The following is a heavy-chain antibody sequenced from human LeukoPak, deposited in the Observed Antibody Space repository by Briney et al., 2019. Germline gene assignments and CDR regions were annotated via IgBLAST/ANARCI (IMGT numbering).Heavy chain of an antibody. Sequence: GGSLRLSCAVSVITLSNYGMSWVRQAPGKGLEWVAGSSGSGGGAQYADSVKGRFTISRDNAKNRLYLHMNSLRAEDTAMYFCAKRGVVIRVFLVGFHKEAYYFDSWGQGVLVTVSS. CDR3: AKRGVVIRVFLVGFHKEAYYFDS. CDR2: SSGSGGGA. D-gene: IGHD3-10*01. J-gene: IGHJ4*02. CDR1: VITLSNYG. V-gene: IGHV3-23*01.